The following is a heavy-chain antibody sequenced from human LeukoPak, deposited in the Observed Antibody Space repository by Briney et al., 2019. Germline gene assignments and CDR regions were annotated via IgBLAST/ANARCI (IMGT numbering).Heavy chain of an antibody. CDR2: IKQDGSEK. Sequence: GGSLKLSCEASGFTFSNYWMSWVRQAPGKGLEWVANIKQDGSEKNYVDSVKGRFTISRDNAKNSLYLQMSSLRAEDTAVYYCASLDRGSYYSFDCWGQGTLVTVSS. V-gene: IGHV3-7*01. CDR3: ASLDRGSYYSFDC. CDR1: GFTFSNYW. D-gene: IGHD1-26*01. J-gene: IGHJ4*02.